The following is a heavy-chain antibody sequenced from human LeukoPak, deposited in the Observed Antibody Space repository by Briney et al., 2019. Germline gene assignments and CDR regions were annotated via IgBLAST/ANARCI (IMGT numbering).Heavy chain of an antibody. V-gene: IGHV3-64*01. CDR2: ISGNGDKT. CDR3: ARAPPLERIGWYGEDEF. CDR1: GFTFSSYA. D-gene: IGHD6-19*01. Sequence: GGSLRLSCAASGFTFSSYAMHWVRQAPGKGPEYVAAISGNGDKTHYGSSVQGRFTVSRDNSKNTLYLQMGSLRTEDMAAYYCARAPPLERIGWYGEDEFRGQGTLVTVSS. J-gene: IGHJ1*01.